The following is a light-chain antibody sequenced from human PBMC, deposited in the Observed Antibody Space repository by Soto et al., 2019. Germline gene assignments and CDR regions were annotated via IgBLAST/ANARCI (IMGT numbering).Light chain of an antibody. V-gene: IGLV2-14*01. CDR1: SSDVGAYNY. Sequence: QSALTQPASVSASPGQSITISCTRTSSDVGAYNYVSWYQQHPGKAPKLMIYEVSNRPSGVSNRFSGSKSGSTASLTISGLQAEDEADYYCSSYTSSSTLAYVFGTGTKLTVL. J-gene: IGLJ1*01. CDR3: SSYTSSSTLAYV. CDR2: EVS.